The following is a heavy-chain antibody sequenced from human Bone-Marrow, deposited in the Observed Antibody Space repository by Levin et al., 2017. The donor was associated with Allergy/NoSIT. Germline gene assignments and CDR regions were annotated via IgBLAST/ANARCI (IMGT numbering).Heavy chain of an antibody. CDR2: VHYSGST. J-gene: IGHJ4*02. CDR3: ARLNQDYGDYAGDY. V-gene: IGHV4-61*01. D-gene: IGHD4-17*01. CDR1: GASIVSGSSY. Sequence: SQTLSLTCTVSGASIVSGSSYWSWIRQPPGKGLEWIGYVHYSGSTNYNPSLKSRITISVDTSKNQFSLRLSSVTAADTAIYYCARLNQDYGDYAGDYWGRGTLVTVSS.